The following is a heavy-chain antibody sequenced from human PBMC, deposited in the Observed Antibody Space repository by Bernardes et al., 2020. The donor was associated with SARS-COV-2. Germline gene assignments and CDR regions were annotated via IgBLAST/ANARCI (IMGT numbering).Heavy chain of an antibody. D-gene: IGHD1-26*01. CDR1: GFTFSSYV. J-gene: IGHJ6*02. Sequence: GGSLRLSCAASGFTFSSYVMNWVRQAPGKGLEWVSGISGSGGRTYYADSVKGRFTISRDNSKNTLYLQMNSLRAEDTAGYFCAKDRWELSPSSMDVWGQGTTVTVSS. CDR3: AKDRWELSPSSMDV. CDR2: ISGSGGRT. V-gene: IGHV3-23*01.